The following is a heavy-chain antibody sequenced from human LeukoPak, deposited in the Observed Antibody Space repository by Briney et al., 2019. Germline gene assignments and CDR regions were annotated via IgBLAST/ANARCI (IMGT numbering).Heavy chain of an antibody. CDR3: ARELWFGEHLYFDY. V-gene: IGHV4-61*02. D-gene: IGHD3-10*01. CDR1: GDSISSGDYY. Sequence: SETLSLTCTVSGDSISSGDYYWSWIRQPAGKGLEWIGRISSSGSTNYNPSLKSRVTISVDTSKNQFSLKLSSVTAADTAVYYCARELWFGEHLYFDYWGQGTLVTVSS. J-gene: IGHJ4*02. CDR2: ISSSGST.